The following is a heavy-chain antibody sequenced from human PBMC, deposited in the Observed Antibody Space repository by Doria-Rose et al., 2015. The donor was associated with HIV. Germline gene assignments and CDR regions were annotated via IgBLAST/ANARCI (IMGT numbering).Heavy chain of an antibody. V-gene: IGHV1-46*01. J-gene: IGHJ5*02. D-gene: IGHD4-17*01. CDR2: INPRGGST. Sequence: MHWVRQAPGQGLEWMGIINPRGGSTSYAQKFQGRVTMTRDTSTSTVYMELRSLRSEDTAMYYCAREAGTTDWFDPWGQGTLVIVSS. CDR3: AREAGTTDWFDP.